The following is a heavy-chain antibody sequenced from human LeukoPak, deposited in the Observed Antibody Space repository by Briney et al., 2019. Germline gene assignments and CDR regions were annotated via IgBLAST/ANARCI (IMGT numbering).Heavy chain of an antibody. D-gene: IGHD5-24*01. CDR3: ARGRDRSKAGDL. V-gene: IGHV4-34*01. CDR2: IHPSGIF. CDR1: GGSCDDYY. Sequence: ASETLSLTCAVHGGSCDDYYCSWIRQPPGKGPEWIGEIHPSGIFYYNSSLMSRVTISIDTSKSQFSLRLTSVTAADTAFYYCARGRDRSKAGDLWGQGSLVTVSS. J-gene: IGHJ5*02.